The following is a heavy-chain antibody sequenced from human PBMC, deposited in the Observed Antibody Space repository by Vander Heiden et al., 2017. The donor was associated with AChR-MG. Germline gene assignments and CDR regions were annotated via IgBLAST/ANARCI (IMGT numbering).Heavy chain of an antibody. CDR1: GYSFTSYW. V-gene: IGHV5-51*01. Sequence: EVPLVQSGAAVKKPGESLTISCKGSGYSFTSYWIGWVGQMPGKGLEWMGIIYPGDADTRYSPSFQGQVTISADKSISTAYLQWSSLKASDTAMYYCARHSRFSHYYDSSGDPVDYWGQGTLVTVSS. J-gene: IGHJ4*02. D-gene: IGHD3-22*01. CDR3: ARHSRFSHYYDSSGDPVDY. CDR2: IYPGDADT.